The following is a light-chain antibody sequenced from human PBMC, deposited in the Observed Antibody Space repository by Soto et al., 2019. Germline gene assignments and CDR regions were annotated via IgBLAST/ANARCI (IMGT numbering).Light chain of an antibody. J-gene: IGKJ2*01. V-gene: IGKV3-15*01. CDR1: QGVSSY. CDR3: QQYNNWPPYT. CDR2: EAS. Sequence: EIVLTRSPATLSLSPGERATLSCRASQGVSSYLAWYQQKPGQAPRLLMYEASTRATGIPARFSGSGSGTEFTLTISSLQAEDFAVYYCQQYNNWPPYTFGQGTKVDIK.